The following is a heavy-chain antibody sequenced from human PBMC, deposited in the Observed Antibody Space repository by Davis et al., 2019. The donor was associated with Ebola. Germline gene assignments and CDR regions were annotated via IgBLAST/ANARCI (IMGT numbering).Heavy chain of an antibody. CDR1: GGSFSGYY. CDR2: INHSGST. CDR3: ARHGNDFWSGYGFDY. J-gene: IGHJ4*02. Sequence: SETLSLTCAVYGGSFSGYYWSWIRQPPGKGLEWIGEINHSGSTNYNPSLKSRVTISVDTSKNQFSLKLSSVTAADTAVYYCARHGNDFWSGYGFDYWGQGTLVTVSS. V-gene: IGHV4-34*01. D-gene: IGHD3-3*01.